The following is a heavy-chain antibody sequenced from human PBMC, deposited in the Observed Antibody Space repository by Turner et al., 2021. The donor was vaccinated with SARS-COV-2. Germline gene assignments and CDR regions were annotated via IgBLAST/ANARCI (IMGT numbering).Heavy chain of an antibody. D-gene: IGHD6-19*01. CDR3: VREGQRLVCDY. Sequence: QVQLADSGRGLVQPGRSLRLSCSASVLAFSKHAMHWVRQAPGKGLEWVAHISHDASWINYADSVKGRFTISRDNPKITLYLEMNSLRPEDTAVYHCVREGQRLVCDYWGQGTLVTVSS. CDR2: ISHDASWI. J-gene: IGHJ4*02. V-gene: IGHV3-30*04. CDR1: VLAFSKHA.